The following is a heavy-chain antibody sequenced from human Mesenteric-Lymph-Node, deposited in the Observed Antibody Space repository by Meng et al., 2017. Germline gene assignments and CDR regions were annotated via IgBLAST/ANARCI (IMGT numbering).Heavy chain of an antibody. CDR1: GFTFDDFG. CDR3: ARELLGWYFDL. D-gene: IGHD2-8*02. J-gene: IGHJ2*01. V-gene: IGHV3-20*04. CDR2: INWNGGSP. Sequence: GRVVGSGGGVVWPGGSLRLSCAASGFTFDDFGMSWVRQVPGKGPEWVSGINWNGGSPNYAESVKGRFTISRDNAKNSLYLQMDTLRAEDTAIYYCARELLGWYFDLWGRGTLVTVAS.